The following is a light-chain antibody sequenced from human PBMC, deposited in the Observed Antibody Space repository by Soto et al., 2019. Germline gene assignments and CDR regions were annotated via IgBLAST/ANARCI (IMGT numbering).Light chain of an antibody. CDR1: SSDVGGYNY. V-gene: IGLV2-14*03. Sequence: QSVLTQPASVSGSPVQSITISCTGTSSDVGGYNYVSWYQHHPGKAPKLTIFDVSNRPSGVSNRFSGSKSGNTASLTISGLQPEDEADYYCSSYTTSNTRQIVFGTGTKVTVL. CDR2: DVS. J-gene: IGLJ1*01. CDR3: SSYTTSNTRQIV.